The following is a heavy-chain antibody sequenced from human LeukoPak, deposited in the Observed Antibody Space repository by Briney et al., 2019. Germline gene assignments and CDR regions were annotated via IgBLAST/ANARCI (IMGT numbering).Heavy chain of an antibody. CDR3: AKDIGSSSWYFDY. Sequence: AGGSLRLSCAASGFTFDDYAMHWVRQAPGKGLEWVSLISWDGGSTYYADSVKGRFTISRDNSKNSLYLQMNSLRAEDTALYYCAKDIGSSSWYFDYWGQGTLVTVSS. V-gene: IGHV3-43D*03. CDR1: GFTFDDYA. J-gene: IGHJ4*02. D-gene: IGHD6-13*01. CDR2: ISWDGGST.